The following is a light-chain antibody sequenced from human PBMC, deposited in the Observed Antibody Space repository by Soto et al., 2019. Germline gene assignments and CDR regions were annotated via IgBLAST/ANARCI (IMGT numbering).Light chain of an antibody. Sequence: DIQMTQSPSTLSASVGDRVTITCRASQTISSWLAWYQQKPGKAPKLLIFDASSRASGTPERFSGSGSGTEFTLTISNLQPDDFATYYCQQYESYSPWTFGQGTKVDI. J-gene: IGKJ1*01. V-gene: IGKV1-5*01. CDR1: QTISSW. CDR3: QQYESYSPWT. CDR2: DAS.